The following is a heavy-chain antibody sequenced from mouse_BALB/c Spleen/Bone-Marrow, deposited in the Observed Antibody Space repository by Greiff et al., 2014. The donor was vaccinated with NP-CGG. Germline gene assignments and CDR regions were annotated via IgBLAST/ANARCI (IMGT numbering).Heavy chain of an antibody. D-gene: IGHD1-1*01. V-gene: IGHV4-1*02. J-gene: IGHJ2*01. Sequence: EVKLEESGGGLVQPGGSLKLSCGASGFDFSRYWMSWVRQAPGKGLEWIGEINPDSRTINYSPSLKDKFIISRDNAKSTLYLRLNKVRSEDTALYYCARPDYYGYLNYWGQGTTLTVSS. CDR3: ARPDYYGYLNY. CDR1: GFDFSRYW. CDR2: INPDSRTI.